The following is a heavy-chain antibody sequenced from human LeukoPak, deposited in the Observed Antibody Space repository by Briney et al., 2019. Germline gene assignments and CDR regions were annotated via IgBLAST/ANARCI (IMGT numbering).Heavy chain of an antibody. CDR3: ARQTGSGLFILP. CDR2: IYYSGNT. D-gene: IGHD3/OR15-3a*01. V-gene: IGHV4-39*01. Sequence: SETLSLTCTVSGGSISTSNYYWGWIRQPPGKGLEWIGSIYYSGNTYYNASLKSQVSISIDTSKNQFSLRLTSVTAADTAVYYCARQTGSGLFILPGGQGTLVTVSS. CDR1: GGSISTSNYY. J-gene: IGHJ4*02.